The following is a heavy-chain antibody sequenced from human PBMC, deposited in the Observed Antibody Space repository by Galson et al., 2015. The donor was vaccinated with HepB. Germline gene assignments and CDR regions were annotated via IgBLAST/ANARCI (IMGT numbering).Heavy chain of an antibody. Sequence: SLRLSCAASRFTFSVYGMHWVRQAPGKGLEWMAVIWHEGTKKYYADSVKGRFTISRDNSKKTLYLQMNSLSAEDTAVYYCARSRYTSSSGGGAYYYFYMDVWGKGTTVTVSS. J-gene: IGHJ6*03. CDR2: IWHEGTKK. CDR3: ARSRYTSSSGGGAYYYFYMDV. D-gene: IGHD6-6*01. V-gene: IGHV3-33*01. CDR1: RFTFSVYG.